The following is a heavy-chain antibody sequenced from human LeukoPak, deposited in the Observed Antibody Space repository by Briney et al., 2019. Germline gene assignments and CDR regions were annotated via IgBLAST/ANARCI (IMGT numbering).Heavy chain of an antibody. CDR1: GGSISRGGYY. V-gene: IGHV4-31*03. D-gene: IGHD4-17*01. Sequence: PSETLSLTCTVSGGSISRGGYYWSWIRQHPGKGLEWIGYIYYSGSTYYNPSLKSRVTISVDTSKNQFSLKLTSVTAADTAVYYCARGYGEDEYFDYWGQGTPVTVSS. CDR2: IYYSGST. J-gene: IGHJ4*02. CDR3: ARGYGEDEYFDY.